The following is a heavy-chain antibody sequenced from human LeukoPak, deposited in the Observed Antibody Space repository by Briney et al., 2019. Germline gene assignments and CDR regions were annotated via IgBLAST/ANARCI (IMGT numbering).Heavy chain of an antibody. V-gene: IGHV3-23*01. J-gene: IGHJ4*02. CDR2: ISDSGGKT. D-gene: IGHD1-1*01. CDR1: GFTFNNYA. CDR3: ARDSDWTYDY. Sequence: GGSLRLSCTAAGFTFNNYAMSWVRQAPGKGLEWVSHISDSGGKTYYADSVKGRFTISRDNAKNSLYLQMNSLRADDTAVYYCARDSDWTYDYWGQGTLVTVSS.